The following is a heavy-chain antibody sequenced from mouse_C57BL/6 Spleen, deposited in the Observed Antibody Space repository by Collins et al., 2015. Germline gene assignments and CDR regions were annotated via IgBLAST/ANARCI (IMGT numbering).Heavy chain of an antibody. Sequence: QVQLKQSGPGLVQPSQSLSITCTVSGFSLTSYGVHWVRQSPGKGLEWLGVIWSGGSTDYNAAFISRLSISKDNSKSQVFFKMNSLQANDTAIYYCAGSIYYGNYDWFAYWGQGTLVTVSA. V-gene: IGHV2-2*02. CDR2: IWSGGST. J-gene: IGHJ3*01. D-gene: IGHD2-1*01. CDR3: AGSIYYGNYDWFAY. CDR1: GFSLTSYG.